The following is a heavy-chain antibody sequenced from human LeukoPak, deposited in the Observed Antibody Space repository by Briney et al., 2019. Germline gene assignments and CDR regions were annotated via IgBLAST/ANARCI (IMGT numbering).Heavy chain of an antibody. CDR1: GGTFRNYV. Sequence: ASVKVSCKASGGTFRNYVISWVRQAPGQGLEWMGGIIPLSGTAHHAQNFQGRVTIITDETTTTAHMELISLRSEDTAVYYCARGHFWSGYYSYYFDYWGQGTLVTVSS. CDR2: IIPLSGTA. V-gene: IGHV1-69*05. CDR3: ARGHFWSGYYSYYFDY. D-gene: IGHD3-3*02. J-gene: IGHJ4*02.